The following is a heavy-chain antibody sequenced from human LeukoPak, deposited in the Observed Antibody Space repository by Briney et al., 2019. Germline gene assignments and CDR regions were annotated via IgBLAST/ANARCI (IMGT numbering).Heavy chain of an antibody. Sequence: SVKVSCKASGGTFSSYAISWVRQAPGQGLEWMGGIIPIFGTANYAQKFQGRVTITADESTSTAYMELSSLRSEDTAVYYCAREGTQLVYYYYGMDVWGQGTTVTVSS. V-gene: IGHV1-69*13. D-gene: IGHD6-6*01. CDR2: IIPIFGTA. CDR3: AREGTQLVYYYYGMDV. CDR1: GGTFSSYA. J-gene: IGHJ6*02.